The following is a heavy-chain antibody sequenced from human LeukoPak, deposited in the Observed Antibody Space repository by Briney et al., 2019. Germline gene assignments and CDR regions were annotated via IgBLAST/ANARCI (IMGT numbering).Heavy chain of an antibody. J-gene: IGHJ5*02. CDR1: GYTFTGYY. CDR3: ARDGLIAAAGTNWFDP. Sequence: ASVKVSCKASGYTFTGYYMHLVRQAPGQGLEWMGWINPNSGGTNYAQKFQGRVTMTRDTSISTAYMELSRLRSDDTAVYYCARDGLIAAAGTNWFDPWGQGTLVTVSS. CDR2: INPNSGGT. D-gene: IGHD6-13*01. V-gene: IGHV1-2*02.